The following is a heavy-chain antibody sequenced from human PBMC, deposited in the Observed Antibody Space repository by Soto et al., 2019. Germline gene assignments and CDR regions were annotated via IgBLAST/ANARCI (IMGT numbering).Heavy chain of an antibody. J-gene: IGHJ3*02. D-gene: IGHD1-7*01. CDR2: IRSKAYGGTT. Sequence: PGGSLRLSCTASGFTFGDYAMSWFRQASGKGLEWVGFIRSKAYGGTTEYAASVKGRFTISRDDSKSIAYLQMNSLKTEDTAVYYCNRLMWDNWNYGAFDIWGQGTMVTVSS. V-gene: IGHV3-49*03. CDR3: NRLMWDNWNYGAFDI. CDR1: GFTFGDYA.